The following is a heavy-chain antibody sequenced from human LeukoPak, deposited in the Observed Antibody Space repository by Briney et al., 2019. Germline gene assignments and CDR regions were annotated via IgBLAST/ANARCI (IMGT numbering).Heavy chain of an antibody. Sequence: NPGGSLRLSCAASGFTFSSYSMNWVRQAPGKGLEWVSSISSSSSYIYYADSVKGRFTISRDNAKNSLYLQMNSLRAEDTAVYYCAREKSYSSSWYYFDYWGQGTLVTVSS. D-gene: IGHD6-13*01. CDR3: AREKSYSSSWYYFDY. CDR2: ISSSSSYI. J-gene: IGHJ4*02. CDR1: GFTFSSYS. V-gene: IGHV3-21*01.